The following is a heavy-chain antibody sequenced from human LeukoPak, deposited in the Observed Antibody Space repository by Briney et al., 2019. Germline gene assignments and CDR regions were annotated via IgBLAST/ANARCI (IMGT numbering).Heavy chain of an antibody. V-gene: IGHV3-30*02. J-gene: IGHJ4*02. D-gene: IGHD3-22*01. CDR3: AKERRGYYPEY. CDR2: ISFDGSKE. Sequence: GGSLRLSCAASGFTFSSYAMQWVRQAPGKGLEWVALISFDGSKEYYADSVKGRFTISRDKSKNTLHLQMNNLRAEDTAVYYCAKERRGYYPEYRGQGTQVTVSS. CDR1: GFTFSSYA.